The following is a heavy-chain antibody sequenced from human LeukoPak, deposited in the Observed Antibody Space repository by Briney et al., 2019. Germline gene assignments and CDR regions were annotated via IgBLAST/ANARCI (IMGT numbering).Heavy chain of an antibody. J-gene: IGHJ6*02. CDR3: ARETYYDILTGYVDYYGMDV. Sequence: GASVKVSCKASANSFTTYGFSWVRQAPGQGLEWMGWISAYNGNTNYAQKLQGRVTMTTDTSTTTAYMELRSLRSDDTAVYYCARETYYDILTGYVDYYGMDVWGQGTTVTVSS. V-gene: IGHV1-18*01. CDR1: ANSFTTYG. D-gene: IGHD3-9*01. CDR2: ISAYNGNT.